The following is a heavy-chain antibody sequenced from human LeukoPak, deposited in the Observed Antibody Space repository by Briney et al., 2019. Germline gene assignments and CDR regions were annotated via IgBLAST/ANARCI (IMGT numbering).Heavy chain of an antibody. Sequence: GGSLRLSCAASGFTFSNFGMHWVRQAPGQGLEWVTFIPYDGSNKYYADSVKGRFTISRDNSKNTLSLQMNSLRAEDTAVYYCAKDNIVVVPAAMIYFDYWGQGTLVTVSS. D-gene: IGHD2-2*01. CDR2: IPYDGSNK. V-gene: IGHV3-30*02. CDR3: AKDNIVVVPAAMIYFDY. J-gene: IGHJ4*02. CDR1: GFTFSNFG.